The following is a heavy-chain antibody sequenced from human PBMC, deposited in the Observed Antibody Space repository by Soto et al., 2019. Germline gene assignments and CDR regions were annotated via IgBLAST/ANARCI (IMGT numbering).Heavy chain of an antibody. Sequence: QVQLVQSGAEVKKPGSSVKVSCKASGGTFSSYAISWVRQAPGQGLEWMGGIIPIFGTANYAQKFQGRVTITADESTSTADRELSSLRSEDTAVYYCARERRAAAGTTWFDPWGQGTLVTVSS. CDR1: GGTFSSYA. CDR3: ARERRAAAGTTWFDP. D-gene: IGHD6-13*01. V-gene: IGHV1-69*12. CDR2: IIPIFGTA. J-gene: IGHJ5*02.